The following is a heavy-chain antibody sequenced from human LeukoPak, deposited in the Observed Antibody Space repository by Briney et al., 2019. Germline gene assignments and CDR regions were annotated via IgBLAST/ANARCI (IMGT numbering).Heavy chain of an antibody. D-gene: IGHD6-13*01. J-gene: IGHJ4*02. CDR1: GFTFSTYW. CDR3: ARGGVAAAFDY. CDR2: INSDETRI. V-gene: IGHV3-74*01. Sequence: GGSLRLSCAASGFTFSTYWMHWVRQVPGKGLVWVSRINSDETRINYADSVKGRFTISRDNAKNVLYLHMNSLRAEDTAVYYCARGGVAAAFDYWGQGTLVTVSS.